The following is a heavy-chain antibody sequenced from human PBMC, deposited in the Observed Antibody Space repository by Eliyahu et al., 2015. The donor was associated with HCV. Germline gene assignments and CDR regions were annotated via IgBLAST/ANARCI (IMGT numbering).Heavy chain of an antibody. CDR1: GFTFSTFS. J-gene: IGHJ4*02. CDR3: VRDLNWGFDY. CDR2: ITTGGSEM. Sequence: EVQLVESGGGLVQPGGSLRVSCAAPGFTFSTFSMNWVRQAPGKGLEWISYITTGGSEMSYADSVKGRFTISRDYAKNSLHLQMNSLRDEDTAVYYCVRDLNWGFDYWGQGTVVTVSS. V-gene: IGHV3-48*02. D-gene: IGHD3-16*01.